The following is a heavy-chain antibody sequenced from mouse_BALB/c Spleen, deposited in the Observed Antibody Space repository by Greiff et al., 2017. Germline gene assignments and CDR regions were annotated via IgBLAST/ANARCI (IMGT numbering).Heavy chain of an antibody. J-gene: IGHJ4*01. CDR3: ARDFGPYAMDY. CDR2: ISDGGSYT. V-gene: IGHV5-4*02. CDR1: GFTFSDYY. Sequence: EVKLMESGGGLVKPGGSLKLSCAASGFTFSDYYMYWVRQTPEKRLEWVATISDGGSYTYYPDSVKGRFTISRDNAKNNLYLQMSSLKSEDTAMYYCARDFGPYAMDYWGQGTSVTVSS.